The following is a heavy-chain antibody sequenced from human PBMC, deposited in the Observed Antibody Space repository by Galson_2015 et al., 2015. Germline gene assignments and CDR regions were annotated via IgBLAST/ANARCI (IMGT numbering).Heavy chain of an antibody. CDR2: IIPIFGTA. J-gene: IGHJ4*02. V-gene: IGHV1-69*13. D-gene: IGHD3-3*01. CDR1: GGTFSSYA. Sequence: SVKVSCKASGGTFSSYAISWVRQAPGQGLEWMGGIIPIFGTANYAQKFQGRVTITADESTSTAYMELSSLRSEDTAVYYCARTLFGVVIEPYFDYWGQGTLVTVSS. CDR3: ARTLFGVVIEPYFDY.